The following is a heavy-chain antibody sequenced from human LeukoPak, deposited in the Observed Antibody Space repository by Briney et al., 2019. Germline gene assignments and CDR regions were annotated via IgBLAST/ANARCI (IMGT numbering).Heavy chain of an antibody. Sequence: SVKVSFKASGGSFSKYAISWVGQAPGQGLEWMGGIIPIFGTANYAQKFQGRVTITADGSTSTAYMELSSLRSEDTAVYYCARNGGYSGYDSAYWGQGTLVTVSS. CDR1: GGSFSKYA. V-gene: IGHV1-69*13. CDR3: ARNGGYSGYDSAY. D-gene: IGHD5-12*01. J-gene: IGHJ4*02. CDR2: IIPIFGTA.